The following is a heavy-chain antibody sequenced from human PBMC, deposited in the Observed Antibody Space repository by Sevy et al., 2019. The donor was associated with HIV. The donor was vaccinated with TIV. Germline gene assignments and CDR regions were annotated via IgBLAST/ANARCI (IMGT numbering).Heavy chain of an antibody. Sequence: GGSLRLSCAASGFAFSRYWMTWVRQAPGKGLEWVANIKPDGSDKHYVDSVEGRFTISRDNAKNLLFLQMNSLRVEDTAVYYCAHETFGRFESWGQGTLVTVSS. V-gene: IGHV3-7*01. CDR3: AHETFGRFES. D-gene: IGHD3-16*01. CDR2: IKPDGSDK. CDR1: GFAFSRYW. J-gene: IGHJ4*02.